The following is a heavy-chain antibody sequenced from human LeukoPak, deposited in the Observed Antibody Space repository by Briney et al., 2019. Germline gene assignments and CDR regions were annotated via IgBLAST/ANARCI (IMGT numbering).Heavy chain of an antibody. CDR3: ARAIWFGEFRY. CDR2: INHSGST. V-gene: IGHV4-34*01. D-gene: IGHD3-10*01. CDR1: GGSLSGYY. Sequence: PSETLSLTCAVYGGSLSGYYWSWIRQPPGKGLEWIGEINHSGSTNYNPSLKSRVTISVDTSKNQFSLKLSSVTAADTAVYYCARAIWFGEFRYWGQGTLVTVSS. J-gene: IGHJ4*02.